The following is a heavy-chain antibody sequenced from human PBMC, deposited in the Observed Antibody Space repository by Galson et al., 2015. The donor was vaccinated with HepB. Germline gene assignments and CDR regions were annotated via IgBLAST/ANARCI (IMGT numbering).Heavy chain of an antibody. CDR3: AKGRSTRSYSSFDY. D-gene: IGHD2-2*01. CDR1: GFSFSNFA. J-gene: IGHJ4*02. Sequence: SLRLSCAASGFSFSNFAMSWVRQAPGKGLEWVSSISGSGDSTYYADSVKGRFTISRHNSKDTLYLQMNSLRAEDTAVYYCAKGRSTRSYSSFDYWGQGTLVTVSS. CDR2: ISGSGDST. V-gene: IGHV3-23*01.